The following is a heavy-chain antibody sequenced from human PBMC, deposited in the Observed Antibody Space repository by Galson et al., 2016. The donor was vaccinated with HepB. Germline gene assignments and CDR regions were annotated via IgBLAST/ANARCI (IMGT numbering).Heavy chain of an antibody. CDR1: GFTFSSYW. J-gene: IGHJ6*02. V-gene: IGHV3-74*01. Sequence: SLRLSCAASGFTFSSYWMHWVRQAPGKGLVWVSRINSDGSSTSYADSVKGRFTISRDNAKNTLYLQMNSLRAEETAVYYCAREAGSRYFDWLLYYYYCGMDVWGQGTTVTVSS. CDR3: AREAGSRYFDWLLYYYYCGMDV. CDR2: INSDGSST. D-gene: IGHD3-9*01.